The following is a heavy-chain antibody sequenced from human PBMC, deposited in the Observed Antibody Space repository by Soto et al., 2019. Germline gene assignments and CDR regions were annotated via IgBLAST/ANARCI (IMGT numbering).Heavy chain of an antibody. V-gene: IGHV3-30-3*01. CDR1: VFTFISYA. Sequence: GWSLRLSCASSVFTFISYAMHWVRQAPGKGLEWVAVISYDGSNKYYADSVKGRFTISRDNPKNTLFLHMNSPRADDTAVYYCAIARVADSSLDHWGRGVLVTVSS. J-gene: IGHJ4*01. D-gene: IGHD3-3*01. CDR2: ISYDGSNK. CDR3: AIARVADSSLDH.